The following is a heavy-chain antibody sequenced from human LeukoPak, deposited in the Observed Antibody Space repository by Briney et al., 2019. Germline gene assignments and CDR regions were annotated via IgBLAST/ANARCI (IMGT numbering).Heavy chain of an antibody. CDR3: ARDPSNTSGWYIYFDY. D-gene: IGHD6-19*01. CDR2: VSTYNGDT. Sequence: ASVKVSCQASAYTFTRNGITWVRQAPGQGFEWMGWVSTYNGDTKYAPKLQGRVTMATDTSTSTAYLELRSLRSDDTAVYYCARDPSNTSGWYIYFDYWGQGTLVTVSS. CDR1: AYTFTRNG. V-gene: IGHV1-18*01. J-gene: IGHJ4*02.